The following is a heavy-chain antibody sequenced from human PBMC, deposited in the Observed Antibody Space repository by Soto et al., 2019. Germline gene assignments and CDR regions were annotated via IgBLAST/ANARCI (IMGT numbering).Heavy chain of an antibody. J-gene: IGHJ1*01. CDR3: AKDRPQTDVGFYHYDSTGLAEPRPEYFQQ. D-gene: IGHD3-22*01. V-gene: IGHV3-23*01. CDR1: GFTFSSYA. CDR2: ISGSVGST. Sequence: XACLRLSCAASGFTFSSYAVSWVGQAPGKGLEWVSAISGSVGSTYYADSVKGRFTISRDNSKNTLYLQMNSLRAEDTAVYYCAKDRPQTDVGFYHYDSTGLAEPRPEYFQQWGRGTLVTVSS.